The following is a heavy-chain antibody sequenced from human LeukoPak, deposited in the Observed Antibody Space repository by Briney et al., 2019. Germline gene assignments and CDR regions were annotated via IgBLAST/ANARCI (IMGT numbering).Heavy chain of an antibody. CDR3: ARDFGAAAGYFDY. D-gene: IGHD6-13*01. CDR2: ISSTSAYI. V-gene: IGHV3-21*01. J-gene: IGHJ4*02. Sequence: PGGSLRLSCAGSGFALKSYSLTWVRQAPGKGLEWVSSISSTSAYIHYADSVKGRFTISRDNAKYSLYLQMNSLRAEDTAVYYCARDFGAAAGYFDYWGQGTLVTVSS. CDR1: GFALKSYS.